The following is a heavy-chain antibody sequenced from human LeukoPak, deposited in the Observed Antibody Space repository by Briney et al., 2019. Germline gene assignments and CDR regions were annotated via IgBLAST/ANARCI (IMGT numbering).Heavy chain of an antibody. Sequence: SETLSLTCTVSGGSISSSSYYWGWIRQPPGKGLEWIGSMYYSGITYYNPSLKSRVTISVDMSKNQFSLKLSSVTAADTAVYYCARSYRRGTGRLYYYYMDVWGKGTTVTISS. D-gene: IGHD3-10*01. CDR1: GGSISSSSYY. CDR2: MYYSGIT. J-gene: IGHJ6*03. CDR3: ARSYRRGTGRLYYYYMDV. V-gene: IGHV4-39*07.